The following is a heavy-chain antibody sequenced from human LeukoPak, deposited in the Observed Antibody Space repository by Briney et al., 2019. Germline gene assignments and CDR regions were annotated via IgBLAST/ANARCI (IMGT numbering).Heavy chain of an antibody. Sequence: PSETLSLTCTVSGGSISSSSYYWGWIRQPPGKGLEWIGSIYYSGSTYYNPSLKSRVTISVDTSKNQFSLKLSSVTAADTAVYYCARASLTESDYYYYGMDVWGQGTTVTVSS. V-gene: IGHV4-39*07. CDR1: GGSISSSSYY. CDR2: IYYSGST. D-gene: IGHD3-9*01. CDR3: ARASLTESDYYYYGMDV. J-gene: IGHJ6*02.